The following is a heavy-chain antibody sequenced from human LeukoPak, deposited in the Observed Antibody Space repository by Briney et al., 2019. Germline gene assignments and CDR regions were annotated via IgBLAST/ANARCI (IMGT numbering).Heavy chain of an antibody. D-gene: IGHD3-22*01. Sequence: QPGRSLRLSCAASGFTFDDYAMPWVRQAPGKGLEWVSGISWNSGSIGYADSVKGRFTISRDNAKNSLYLQMNSLRAEDTALYYCAKDSSGRVDYWGQGTLVTVSS. CDR3: AKDSSGRVDY. CDR2: ISWNSGSI. J-gene: IGHJ4*02. CDR1: GFTFDDYA. V-gene: IGHV3-9*01.